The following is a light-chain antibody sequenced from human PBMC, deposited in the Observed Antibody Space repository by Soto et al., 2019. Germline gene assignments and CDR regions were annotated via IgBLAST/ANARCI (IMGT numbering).Light chain of an antibody. CDR3: QHYNSYPLT. V-gene: IGKV1-5*01. J-gene: IGKJ1*01. Sequence: DSQMTQSPSTLSASIGDRVTITCRASQTINNWLAWYQQKPGKAPNLLIYHASNLETGVPSRFSGSAFGTEFTLTISSLQPDDFATYYCQHYNSYPLTFGQGTKVDI. CDR2: HAS. CDR1: QTINNW.